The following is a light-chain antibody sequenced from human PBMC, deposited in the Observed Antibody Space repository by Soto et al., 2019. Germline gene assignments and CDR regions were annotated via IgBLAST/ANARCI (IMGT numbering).Light chain of an antibody. CDR2: KAS. V-gene: IGKV1-5*03. J-gene: IGKJ1*01. CDR3: QQYNSYSAWT. Sequence: DIQMTQSPSTLSASVGDRVTITCRASQSISSGLDWYQQKPGKAPKLLIYKASSLESGVPSRFSGSGSGTEFTLTISSLQPDDFATYYCQQYNSYSAWTFGQGTKVEIK. CDR1: QSISSG.